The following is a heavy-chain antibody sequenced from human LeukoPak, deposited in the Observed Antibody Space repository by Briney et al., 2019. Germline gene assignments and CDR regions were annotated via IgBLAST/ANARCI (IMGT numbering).Heavy chain of an antibody. D-gene: IGHD5-18*01. CDR1: GGSISSYY. CDR3: ARPSLPGYSYGSTPFDY. J-gene: IGHJ4*02. Sequence: SETLSLTCTVSGGSISSYYWSWIRQPAGKGLEWIGRIYTSGSTNYNPSLKSRVTMSVDTSKNQFSLKLSSVTAADTAVYYCARPSLPGYSYGSTPFDYWGQGTLVTVSS. V-gene: IGHV4-4*07. CDR2: IYTSGST.